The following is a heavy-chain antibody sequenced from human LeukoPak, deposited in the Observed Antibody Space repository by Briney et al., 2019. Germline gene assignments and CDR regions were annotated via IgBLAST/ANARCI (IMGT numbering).Heavy chain of an antibody. V-gene: IGHV1-8*01. CDR3: ARGKSTPDY. CDR1: GYTFSYD. Sequence: ASVKVSCKASGYTFSYDITWVRQATGQGLEWMGWMNPNSGDTGYAQKFQGRVTMTRNTSISTAYMELSSLRSEDTAVYYCARGKSTPDYWGQGTLVTVSS. J-gene: IGHJ4*02. CDR2: MNPNSGDT.